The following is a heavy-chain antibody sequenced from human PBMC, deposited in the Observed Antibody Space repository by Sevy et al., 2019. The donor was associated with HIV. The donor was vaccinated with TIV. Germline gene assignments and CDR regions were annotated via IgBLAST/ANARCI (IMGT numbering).Heavy chain of an antibody. J-gene: IGHJ1*01. CDR3: ALERLSSDVAEYFQN. V-gene: IGHV3-30-3*01. Sequence: GGSLRLSCAASGFTFNRYSMHWVGQAPGRGLEWVATISFDATNKHYADSVKGRFTISRDNFQNSLYLQLNSLRPEDTAVYYCALERLSSDVAEYFQNWGQGTLVTVSS. CDR1: GFTFNRYS. CDR2: ISFDATNK. D-gene: IGHD1-1*01.